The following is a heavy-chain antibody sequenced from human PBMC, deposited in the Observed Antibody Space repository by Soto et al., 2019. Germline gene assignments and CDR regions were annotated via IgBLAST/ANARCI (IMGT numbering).Heavy chain of an antibody. CDR1: GFAFSNYA. CDR2: ISTSIDAT. V-gene: IGHV3-23*01. J-gene: IGHJ4*02. D-gene: IGHD6-6*01. CDR3: AKDRTVAARNFDY. Sequence: LRVSCAASGFAFSNYAMHWVRQAPGKGLEWVSSISTSIDATYYADSVKGRFTISRDDSKNTLYLQMNSLRAEDSAVYYCAKDRTVAARNFDYWGQGTQVTVSS.